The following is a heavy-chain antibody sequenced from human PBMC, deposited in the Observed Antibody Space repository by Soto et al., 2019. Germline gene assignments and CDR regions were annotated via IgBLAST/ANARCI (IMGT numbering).Heavy chain of an antibody. CDR1: GGMFYSSA. CDR3: SFAPNWTYQLTRY. D-gene: IGHD2-2*01. Sequence: SVKVSCKASGGMFYSSAINWVRQAPGQGLEWMGGIVPMNGSPKYAQEFLGRVTISADASATTAYMDLSGLKSEDTAVYYCSFAPNWTYQLTRYWGRGXQVTVYS. CDR2: IVPMNGSP. J-gene: IGHJ4*02. V-gene: IGHV1-69*13.